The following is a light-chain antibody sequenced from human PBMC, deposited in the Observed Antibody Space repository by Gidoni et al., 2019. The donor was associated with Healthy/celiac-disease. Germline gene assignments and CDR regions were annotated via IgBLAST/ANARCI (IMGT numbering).Light chain of an antibody. CDR2: WAS. J-gene: IGKJ2*01. Sequence: DIVMTQSSDSLAVSLGERATINCKSSQSVLYSSNNKNYLAWYQQKPGQPPKLLIYWASTRESGVPDRFSGSGSGTDFTLTISSLQAEDVAVYYCQQYYSTPYTFXXXTKLEIK. V-gene: IGKV4-1*01. CDR1: QSVLYSSNNKNY. CDR3: QQYYSTPYT.